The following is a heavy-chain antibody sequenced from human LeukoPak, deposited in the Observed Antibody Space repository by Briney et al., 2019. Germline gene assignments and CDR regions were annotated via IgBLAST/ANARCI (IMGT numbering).Heavy chain of an antibody. CDR2: ISWDGGST. D-gene: IGHD4-23*01. Sequence: AGGSLRLSCTASGFTFDDYTMHWVRQAPGKGLEWVSLISWDGGSTYYADSVKGRFTISRDNSKNSLYLQMNSLTTEDTALYYCAKKGYAGSSGGAYFDYWGQGTLVTVSS. CDR3: AKKGYAGSSGGAYFDY. V-gene: IGHV3-43*01. J-gene: IGHJ4*02. CDR1: GFTFDDYT.